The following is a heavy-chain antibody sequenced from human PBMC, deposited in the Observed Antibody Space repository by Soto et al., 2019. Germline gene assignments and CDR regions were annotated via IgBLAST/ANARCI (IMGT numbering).Heavy chain of an antibody. CDR2: INNSGGST. Sequence: GGSLRLSCAASGFTFSTYAMSWVRQAPGKGLEWVSTINNSGGSTYYADSVKGRFTISRDISKNTLYLQMNSLRAEDTAIYYCAKDHEPAARFYYGMDVWGQGTTVTVSS. CDR3: AKDHEPAARFYYGMDV. J-gene: IGHJ6*02. CDR1: GFTFSTYA. D-gene: IGHD2-2*01. V-gene: IGHV3-23*01.